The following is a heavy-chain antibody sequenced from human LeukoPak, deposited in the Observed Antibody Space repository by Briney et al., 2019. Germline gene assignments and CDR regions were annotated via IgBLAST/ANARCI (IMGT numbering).Heavy chain of an antibody. CDR2: ISGSGSNI. J-gene: IGHJ3*02. CDR3: AKDSTYCSGGSCYLPDTFDI. V-gene: IGHV3-23*01. Sequence: PGGSLRLSCAASGFTFSSYAMSWVRQAPGKGLEWVSTISGSGSNIYYADSVKGRFTISRDNSKNTLYLQINSLRAEDTAVYYCAKDSTYCSGGSCYLPDTFDIWGLGAMVTVSS. CDR1: GFTFSSYA. D-gene: IGHD2-15*01.